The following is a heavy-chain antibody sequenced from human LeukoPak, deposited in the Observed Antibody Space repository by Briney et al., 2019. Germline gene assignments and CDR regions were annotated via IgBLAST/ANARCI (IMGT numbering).Heavy chain of an antibody. V-gene: IGHV4-4*07. J-gene: IGHJ4*02. Sequence: PSETLSLTCTVSGGPIRSYYWGWVRQPAGKRLEWTGRISASGSTDYNPSLKSRVTMSVDTSKNQFSLRLSSVTAADTAVYYCSREGRSSTPGYWGQGALVTVSS. CDR3: SREGRSSTPGY. CDR2: ISASGST. CDR1: GGPIRSYY. D-gene: IGHD2-15*01.